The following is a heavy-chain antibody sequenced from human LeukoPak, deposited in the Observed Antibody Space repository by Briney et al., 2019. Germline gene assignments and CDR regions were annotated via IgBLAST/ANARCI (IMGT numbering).Heavy chain of an antibody. J-gene: IGHJ4*02. D-gene: IGHD3-3*01. CDR3: ARDLRAYDFWEERNHPHGVYFDY. V-gene: IGHV4-34*01. CDR2: INHSGST. Sequence: SETLSLTCAVYGGSFSGYYWSWIRQPPGKGLEWIGEINHSGSTNYNPSLKSRVTILVDTSKNQFSLKLSSVTAADTAVYYCARDLRAYDFWEERNHPHGVYFDYWGQGTLVTVSS. CDR1: GGSFSGYY.